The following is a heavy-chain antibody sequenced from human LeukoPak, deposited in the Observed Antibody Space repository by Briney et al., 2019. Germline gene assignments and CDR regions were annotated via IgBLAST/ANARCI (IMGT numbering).Heavy chain of an antibody. CDR3: LRGDRRDY. CDR2: IDSSGGYM. V-gene: IGHV3-21*06. J-gene: IGHJ4*02. Sequence: GGSLRLSCAASGFTFNTYSMNWARQAPGKGLEGGSSIDSSGGYMFYTASVKGRFIISRDNAKDSLYLQMNNLRAEDTAVYYCLRGDRRDYWGQGTLVTVSS. CDR1: GFTFNTYS.